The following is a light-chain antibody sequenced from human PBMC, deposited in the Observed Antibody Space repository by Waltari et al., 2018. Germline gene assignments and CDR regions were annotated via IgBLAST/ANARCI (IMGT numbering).Light chain of an antibody. Sequence: EVVLTQSPATLSVSPGERATLSCRASQNINNLLAWYQQKPGQAPRLLIYRASTRATDILVRFSGSGSGTDFTLTISSLQSEDFAVYYCQQYNNWPITFGQGTRLEIK. V-gene: IGKV3-15*01. CDR3: QQYNNWPIT. CDR1: QNINNL. CDR2: RAS. J-gene: IGKJ5*01.